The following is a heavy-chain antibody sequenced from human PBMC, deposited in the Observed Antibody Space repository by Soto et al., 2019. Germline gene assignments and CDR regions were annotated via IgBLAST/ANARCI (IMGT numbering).Heavy chain of an antibody. CDR1: GFTFSSYW. J-gene: IGHJ6*02. CDR3: ARGIRIYYGMDV. V-gene: IGHV3-74*01. CDR2: LNGDGTTT. Sequence: EVQLVESGGGLVQPGGSLRLSCEASGFTFSSYWMHWVRQVPGKGLVWVSRLNGDGTTTNYADSVKGRFTISRDNAKNTVYLQMSGLRAEDTAVYYCARGIRIYYGMDVWGQGTTVTVSS. D-gene: IGHD2-15*01.